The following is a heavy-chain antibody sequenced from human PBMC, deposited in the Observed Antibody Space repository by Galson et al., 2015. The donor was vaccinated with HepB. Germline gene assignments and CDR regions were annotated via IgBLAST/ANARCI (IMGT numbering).Heavy chain of an antibody. CDR2: CRNKAKSYTT. J-gene: IGHJ4*02. Sequence: SLRLSCAASGFSFSDHYMEWVRQAPGKGLEWVGRCRNKAKSYTTEYAASVKGRFTVSRDDSKNSLYLQMNSLKTEDTAVHYCTRTAVTTVVTDFDYWGQGTLVTVSS. D-gene: IGHD4-23*01. CDR3: TRTAVTTVVTDFDY. V-gene: IGHV3-72*01. CDR1: GFSFSDHY.